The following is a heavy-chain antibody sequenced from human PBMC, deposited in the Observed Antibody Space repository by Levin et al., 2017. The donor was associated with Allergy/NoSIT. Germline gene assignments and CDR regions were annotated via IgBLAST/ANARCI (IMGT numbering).Heavy chain of an antibody. CDR1: GFTFSSYS. V-gene: IGHV3-21*01. CDR3: TRNSVVTAIPGNDAFDF. CDR2: ISGSSSYI. J-gene: IGHJ3*01. Sequence: VASVKVSCAASGFTFSSYSMNWVRQAPGKGLEWVSSISGSSSYIYYADSVKGRFTISRDNAKNSLYLQMNSLRADDTAVYYCTRNSVVTAIPGNDAFDFWGQGTMVTVSS. D-gene: IGHD2-21*02.